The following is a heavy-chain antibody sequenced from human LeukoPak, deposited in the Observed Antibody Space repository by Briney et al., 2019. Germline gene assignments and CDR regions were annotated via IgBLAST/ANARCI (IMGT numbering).Heavy chain of an antibody. D-gene: IGHD3-3*01. Sequence: SETLSLTCTVSGGSISSYYWSWIRQPPGKGLEWIGYIYYSGSTNYNPSLKSRATISVDTSKNQFSLKLSSVTAADTAVYYCARHWLEGRSGPGRYFDYWGQGTLVTVSS. J-gene: IGHJ4*02. CDR3: ARHWLEGRSGPGRYFDY. V-gene: IGHV4-59*08. CDR1: GGSISSYY. CDR2: IYYSGST.